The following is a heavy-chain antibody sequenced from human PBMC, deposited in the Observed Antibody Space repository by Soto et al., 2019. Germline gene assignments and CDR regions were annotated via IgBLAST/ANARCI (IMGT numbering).Heavy chain of an antibody. CDR1: GYTFTGYY. J-gene: IGHJ4*02. CDR3: ARASPYDFWSGYLGRDFDY. V-gene: IGHV1-2*04. CDR2: INPNSGGT. D-gene: IGHD3-3*01. Sequence: XSVKVSCEASGYTFTGYYMHWVRQAPVQGLEWMGWINPNSGGTNYAQKFQGWVTMTRDTSISTAYMELSRLRSDDTAVYYCARASPYDFWSGYLGRDFDYWGQGALVTVSS.